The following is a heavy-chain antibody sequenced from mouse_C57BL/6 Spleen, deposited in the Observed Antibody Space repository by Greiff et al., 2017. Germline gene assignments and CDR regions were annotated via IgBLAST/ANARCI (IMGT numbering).Heavy chain of an antibody. J-gene: IGHJ2*01. CDR1: GYTFTSYW. CDR2: IDPSDSYT. Sequence: QVQLQQPGAELVMPGASVKLSCKASGYTFTSYWMHWVKQRPGQGLEWIGEIDPSDSYTNYNQKFKGKSTLTVDKSSSTAYMQLSSLTSEDSAVYYCARSGTGTRYCDYWGQGTTLTVSS. V-gene: IGHV1-69*01. CDR3: ARSGTGTRYCDY. D-gene: IGHD4-1*01.